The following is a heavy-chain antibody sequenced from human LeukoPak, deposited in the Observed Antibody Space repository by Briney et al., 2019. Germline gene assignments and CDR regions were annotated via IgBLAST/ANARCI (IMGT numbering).Heavy chain of an antibody. D-gene: IGHD1-1*01. V-gene: IGHV3-23*01. CDR3: GRAVSTGTVDY. CDR1: GFTFSTYA. Sequence: GGSLRLSCAASGFTFSTYAMSWVRQAPGKGLEWVSAIGGSGGSTYYADSVKGRFTISRDDSKNTLYLQMNSLRAEDTAVYYCGRAVSTGTVDYWGQGTLVTVSS. CDR2: IGGSGGST. J-gene: IGHJ4*02.